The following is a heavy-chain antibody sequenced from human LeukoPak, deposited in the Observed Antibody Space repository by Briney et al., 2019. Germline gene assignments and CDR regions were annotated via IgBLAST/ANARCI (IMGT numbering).Heavy chain of an antibody. V-gene: IGHV1-46*01. D-gene: IGHD1-26*01. J-gene: IGHJ6*03. CDR1: GYTFTSNY. Sequence: ASVKVSCKAFGYTFTSNYMHWVRQAPGQGPEWMGVISPSGGSTTYTQKFQGRVTLTRDMSTSTDYLELSSLRSEDTAVYYCARDPYSGGYSAGLYFYYMDVWGKGTTVTVSS. CDR2: ISPSGGST. CDR3: ARDPYSGGYSAGLYFYYMDV.